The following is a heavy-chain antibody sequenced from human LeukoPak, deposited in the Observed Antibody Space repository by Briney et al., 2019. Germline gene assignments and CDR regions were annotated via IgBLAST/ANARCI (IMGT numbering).Heavy chain of an antibody. V-gene: IGHV3-23*01. J-gene: IGHJ4*02. CDR3: AKDIHVAAAVPAPY. D-gene: IGHD6-13*01. Sequence: GGSLSLSCAVSGLTFETYAMTWVRQAPGKGLEWVAGISGTGAHTYYADSVKGRFTVSRDNSRDTLYLLLKSLRAEDTAVYFCAKDIHVAAAVPAPYWGQGTLVTASS. CDR2: ISGTGAHT. CDR1: GLTFETYA.